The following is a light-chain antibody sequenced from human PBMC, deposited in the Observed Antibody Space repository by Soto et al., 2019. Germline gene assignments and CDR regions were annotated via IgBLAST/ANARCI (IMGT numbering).Light chain of an antibody. CDR2: DVS. CDR3: QHCGTSWT. CDR1: QSISSW. J-gene: IGKJ1*01. Sequence: DIQMTQSPPTLSASVVDRFTITFRASQSISSWLAWYQQKPGKAPKLLIFDVSSLESGVPSRFSGSGPGTEFTLTISSLQPDDVATYYCQHCGTSWTFGQGTKVDNK. V-gene: IGKV1-5*01.